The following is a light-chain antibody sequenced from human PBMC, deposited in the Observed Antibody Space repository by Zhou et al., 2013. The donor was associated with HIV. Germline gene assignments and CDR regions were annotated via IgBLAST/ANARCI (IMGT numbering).Light chain of an antibody. J-gene: IGKJ4*01. CDR3: HQYGVPPARS. V-gene: IGKV3-20*01. CDR2: GAS. Sequence: EIVLTQSPGTLSLSPGERATLSCRASQYMDVNYLAWYQQRPGQAPRLLIYGASSRATGIPDRFSGSGSGTDFTLTISRLEPEDFAVYYCHQYGVPPARSFGGGTKLEIK. CDR1: QYMDVNY.